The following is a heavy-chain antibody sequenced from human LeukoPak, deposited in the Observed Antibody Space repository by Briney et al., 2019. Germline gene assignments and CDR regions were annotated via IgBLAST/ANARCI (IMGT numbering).Heavy chain of an antibody. J-gene: IGHJ4*02. CDR2: INPSGGST. D-gene: IGHD3-10*01. CDR1: GYTFTSYY. Sequence: ASVKVSCKASGYTFTSYYMHWVRQAPGQGLEWMGIINPSGGSTSYAQKFQGRVTMTRDTSTSTVYMELSSLRSEDTAVYYCARGNNLGRFGEFYNHPVSDWGQGTLVTVSS. V-gene: IGHV1-46*01. CDR3: ARGNNLGRFGEFYNHPVSD.